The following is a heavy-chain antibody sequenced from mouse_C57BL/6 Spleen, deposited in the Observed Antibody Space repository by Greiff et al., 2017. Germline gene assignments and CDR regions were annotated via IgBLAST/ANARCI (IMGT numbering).Heavy chain of an antibody. CDR2: IYPRSGNT. D-gene: IGHD1-1*02. CDR1: GYTFTSYG. V-gene: IGHV1-81*01. J-gene: IGHJ4*01. CDR3: ASGGGSGLNE. Sequence: QVQLQQSGAELARPGASVKLSCKASGYTFTSYGISWVKQITGQGLEWIGEIYPRSGNTYYNEKFKGKDILTADKSSSTAYMELRSLTSEDSAVYFCASGGGSGLNEWGQGTSDTVSS.